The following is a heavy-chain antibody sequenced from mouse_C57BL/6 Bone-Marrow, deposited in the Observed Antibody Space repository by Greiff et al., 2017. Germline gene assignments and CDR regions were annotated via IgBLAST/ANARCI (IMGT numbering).Heavy chain of an antibody. CDR1: GFTFSSYG. V-gene: IGHV5-6*01. D-gene: IGHD1-1*01. Sequence: VMLVESGGDLVKPGGSLKLSCAASGFTFSSYGMSWVRQTPDKRLEWVATISSGGSYPYYPDSVKGRFTISRDNAKNTLYLQMSSLKSEDTAMYYCARHVTTVVAWFAYWGQGTLVTVSA. CDR2: ISSGGSYP. CDR3: ARHVTTVVAWFAY. J-gene: IGHJ3*01.